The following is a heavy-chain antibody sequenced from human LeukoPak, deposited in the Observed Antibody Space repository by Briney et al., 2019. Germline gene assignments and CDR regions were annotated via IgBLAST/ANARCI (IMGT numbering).Heavy chain of an antibody. CDR1: GFTFDDYA. CDR2: ISWNSGSI. J-gene: IGHJ4*02. CDR3: AKENARYCSNTSCYTLDY. V-gene: IGHV3-9*01. D-gene: IGHD2-2*02. Sequence: GGSLRLSCAASGFTFDDYAMHWVRQAPGKGLEWVSGISWNSGSIGYADSVKGRFTISRDNAKNSLYLQMNSLRAEDTALYYCAKENARYCSNTSCYTLDYWGQGTLVTVSS.